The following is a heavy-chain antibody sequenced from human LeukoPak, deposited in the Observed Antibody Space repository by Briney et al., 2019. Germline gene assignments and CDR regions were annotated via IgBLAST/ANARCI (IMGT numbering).Heavy chain of an antibody. V-gene: IGHV1-69*13. CDR1: GGTFSSYA. CDR2: IIPIFGTA. J-gene: IGHJ4*02. Sequence: SVKVSCKASGGTFSSYAISWVRQAPGQGLEWMGGIIPIFGTANYAQKFQGRVTITADESTSTAYMELSSLRSGDTAVYYCARAGYGSTSFGAGWGQGTLVTVSS. CDR3: ARAGYGSTSFGAG. D-gene: IGHD2-2*01.